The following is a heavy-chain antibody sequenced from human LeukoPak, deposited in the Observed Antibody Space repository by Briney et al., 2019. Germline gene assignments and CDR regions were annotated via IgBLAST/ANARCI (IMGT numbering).Heavy chain of an antibody. CDR2: IYYSGST. D-gene: IGHD1/OR15-1a*01. J-gene: IGHJ4*02. CDR3: ASMTDSENNGLGFDY. CDR1: GGSISSYY. Sequence: SETLSLTCTVSGGSISSYYWSWIRRPPGKGLEGSGYIYYSGSTNYNPSLKSRVTISVDTSKNQFSLKLSSVTAADTAVYYCASMTDSENNGLGFDYWGQGTLVTVSS. V-gene: IGHV4-59*01.